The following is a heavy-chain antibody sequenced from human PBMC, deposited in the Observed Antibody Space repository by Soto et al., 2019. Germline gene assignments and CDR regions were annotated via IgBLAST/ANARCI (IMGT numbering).Heavy chain of an antibody. V-gene: IGHV3-23*01. CDR2: ISGDGLST. J-gene: IGHJ3*02. Sequence: PGGSLRLSCAGSGSTFTDFTMTWVRQAPGKGLEWVSAISGDGLSTYYAGSVKGRFTISRDNSKTTLYLQMNSLRAEDTAVYYCARRPDAFDICRRGTMVTVSS. CDR1: GSTFTDFT. CDR3: ARRPDAFDI.